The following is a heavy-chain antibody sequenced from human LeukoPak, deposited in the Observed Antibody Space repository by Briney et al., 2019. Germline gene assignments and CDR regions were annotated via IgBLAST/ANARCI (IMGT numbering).Heavy chain of an antibody. CDR1: GGSISSGDYY. CDR3: ARVTGGSGSYYSPLHYYFDY. J-gene: IGHJ4*02. V-gene: IGHV4-30-4*01. D-gene: IGHD3-10*01. Sequence: SQTLSLTCTVSGGSISSGDYYWSWIRLPSGKGLEWIGYIYDSGSTYYNPSLKSRVTISVDTSRNQFSLKLSSVTAADTAVYYCARVTGGSGSYYSPLHYYFDYWGQGTLVTVSS. CDR2: IYDSGST.